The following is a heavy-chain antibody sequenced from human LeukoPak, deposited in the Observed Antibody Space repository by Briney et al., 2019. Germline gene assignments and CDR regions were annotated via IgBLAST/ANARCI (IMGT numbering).Heavy chain of an antibody. CDR2: GGST. V-gene: IGHV3-23*01. D-gene: IGHD5-24*01. Sequence: GGSTYYADSVKGRFTISRHNSKNTLYLQMNSLRAEDTAVYYCAKEEEGYNKYQDYYFDYWGQGTLVTVSS. J-gene: IGHJ4*02. CDR3: AKEEEGYNKYQDYYFDY.